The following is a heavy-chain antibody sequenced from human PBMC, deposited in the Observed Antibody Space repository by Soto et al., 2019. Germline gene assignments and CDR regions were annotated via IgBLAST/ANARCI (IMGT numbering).Heavy chain of an antibody. CDR1: GFSLSTSGMC. Sequence: SCPTLVNPTQTLTLTCTFSGFSLSTSGMCVSWIRQPPGKALEWLALIDWDDDKYYSTSLKTRLTISKDTSKNQVVLTMTNMDPVDTATYYCARMGGLENSYYYYGMDVWGQGTTVTVSS. V-gene: IGHV2-70*01. D-gene: IGHD3-16*01. CDR3: ARMGGLENSYYYYGMDV. J-gene: IGHJ6*02. CDR2: IDWDDDK.